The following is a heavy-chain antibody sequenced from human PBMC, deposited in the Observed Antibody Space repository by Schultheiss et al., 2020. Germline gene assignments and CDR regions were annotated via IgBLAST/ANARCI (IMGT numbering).Heavy chain of an antibody. J-gene: IGHJ6*02. D-gene: IGHD4-17*01. CDR3: ARDSYGDYLSGYYYYGMDV. Sequence: SVKVSCKASGFTFTSSAVQWVRQARGQRLEWIGWIVVGSGNTNYAQKFQGRVTITADESTSTAYMELSSLRSEDTAVYYCARDSYGDYLSGYYYYGMDVWGQGATVTVAS. CDR1: GFTFTSSA. CDR2: IVVGSGNT. V-gene: IGHV1-58*01.